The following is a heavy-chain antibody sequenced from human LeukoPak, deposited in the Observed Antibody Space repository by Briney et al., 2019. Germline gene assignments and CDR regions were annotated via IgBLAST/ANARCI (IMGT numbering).Heavy chain of an antibody. CDR2: ISWDGGST. CDR1: GFTFDDYT. D-gene: IGHD3-22*01. J-gene: IGHJ6*03. CDR3: AKDGVWYDTGYMDV. Sequence: QSGGSLRLSCAASGFTFDDYTMHWVRQAPGKGLEWVSLISWDGGSTYYADSVKGRFTISRDNSKNSLYLQMNSLRTEDTALYYCAKDGVWYDTGYMDVWGKGTTVTVSS. V-gene: IGHV3-43*01.